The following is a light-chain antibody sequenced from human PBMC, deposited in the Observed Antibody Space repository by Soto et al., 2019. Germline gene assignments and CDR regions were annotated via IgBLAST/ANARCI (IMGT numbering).Light chain of an antibody. J-gene: IGKJ4*01. CDR3: QQYPTWPVT. V-gene: IGKV3-15*01. Sequence: IVMTQSPATLSVSPGERVTFSCRASQGINRKLAWYQHKAGQAPRRLISGASTGATGIPARFRGSGSGTEFTLTINSLQSEDSAVYYCQQYPTWPVTYGGATKV. CDR2: GAS. CDR1: QGINRK.